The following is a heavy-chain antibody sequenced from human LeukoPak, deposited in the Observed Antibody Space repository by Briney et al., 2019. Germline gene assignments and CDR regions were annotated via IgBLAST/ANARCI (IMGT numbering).Heavy chain of an antibody. CDR2: IIPIFGTA. J-gene: IGHJ5*02. D-gene: IGHD6-6*01. CDR3: ARYGIAARPGGNWFDP. Sequence: GASVKVSCKASGGTFSSYAISWVRQAPGQGLEWMGGIIPIFGTANYAQKFQGRVTITTDESTSTAYMELSSLRSEDTAVYYCARYGIAARPGGNWFDPWGQGTLVTVSS. V-gene: IGHV1-69*05. CDR1: GGTFSSYA.